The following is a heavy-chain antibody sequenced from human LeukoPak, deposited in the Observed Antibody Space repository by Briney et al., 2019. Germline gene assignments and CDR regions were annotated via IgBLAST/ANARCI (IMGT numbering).Heavy chain of an antibody. CDR1: GGSISSYY. CDR2: IYYGGST. Sequence: PSETLSLTCTVSGGSISSYYWSWIRQPPGKGLEWIGYIYYGGSTNYNPSLKSRVTISVDTSKNQFSLKLSSVTAADTAVYYCARGPRFDYWGQGTLVTVSS. CDR3: ARGPRFDY. V-gene: IGHV4-59*01. J-gene: IGHJ4*02.